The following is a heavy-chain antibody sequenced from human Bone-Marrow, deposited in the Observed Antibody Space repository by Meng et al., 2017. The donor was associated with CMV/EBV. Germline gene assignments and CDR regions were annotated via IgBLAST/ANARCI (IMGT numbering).Heavy chain of an antibody. Sequence: GESLKISCAASGFTFSSYGMHWVRQAPGKGLEWVAFIRYDGSNKYYADSVEGRFTISRDNSKNTLYLQMNSLRAEDTAVYYCAKGGAAIRGWGQGTLVTVSS. CDR2: IRYDGSNK. CDR3: AKGGAAIRG. J-gene: IGHJ4*02. CDR1: GFTFSSYG. D-gene: IGHD2-2*02. V-gene: IGHV3-30*02.